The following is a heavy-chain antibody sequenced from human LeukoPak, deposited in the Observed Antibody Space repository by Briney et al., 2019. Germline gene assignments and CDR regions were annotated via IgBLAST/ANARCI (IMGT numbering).Heavy chain of an antibody. V-gene: IGHV4-61*02. Sequence: SETLSLTCTVSGGSISSGSYYWSWIRQPAGKGLEWIGRIYTSGSTNYNPSLKSRVTISVDTSKNQFSLKLSSVTAADTAVYYCARATTVVTYYYYFYMDVWGKGTTVTVSS. J-gene: IGHJ6*03. D-gene: IGHD4-23*01. CDR2: IYTSGST. CDR3: ARATTVVTYYYYFYMDV. CDR1: GGSISSGSYY.